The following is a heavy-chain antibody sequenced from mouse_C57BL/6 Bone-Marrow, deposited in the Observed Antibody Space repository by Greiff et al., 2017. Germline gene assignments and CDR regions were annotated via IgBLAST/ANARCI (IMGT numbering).Heavy chain of an antibody. CDR2: INPNNGGT. J-gene: IGHJ2*01. D-gene: IGHD5-1*01. V-gene: IGHV1-26*01. Sequence: VQLKQSGPELVKPGASVKISCKASGYTFTDYYMNWVKQSHGKSLEWIGDINPNNGGTSYNQKFKGKATLTVDKSSSTAYMELRSLTSEDSAVYYCARRSTHYFDYWGQGTTLTVSS. CDR3: ARRSTHYFDY. CDR1: GYTFTDYY.